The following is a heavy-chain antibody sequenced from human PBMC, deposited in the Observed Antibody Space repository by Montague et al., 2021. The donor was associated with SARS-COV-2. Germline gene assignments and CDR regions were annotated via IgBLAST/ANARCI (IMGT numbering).Heavy chain of an antibody. V-gene: IGHV3-53*04. Sequence: SLRLSCAASGFTVSSNYMSWVRQAPGKGLEWVSVIYSGGSTYYSESVKGRFTPSRHNSTNTLYLQMNSLRAQDTAVYYCARDLSYGSGKRAYYGMDVWGQGTTVTVSS. CDR2: IYSGGST. CDR1: GFTVSSNY. J-gene: IGHJ6*02. CDR3: ARDLSYGSGKRAYYGMDV. D-gene: IGHD3-10*01.